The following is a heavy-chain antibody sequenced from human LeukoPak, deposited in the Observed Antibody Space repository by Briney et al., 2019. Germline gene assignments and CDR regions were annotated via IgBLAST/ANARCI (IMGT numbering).Heavy chain of an antibody. CDR3: AREGSVGTDGF. J-gene: IGHJ1*01. Sequence: SVKVSCKASGGSFSSYGISWVRQAPGQGLEWMGGRIPILGTTNLAQKFQGRLTITADESTSTAYMELHGLRVDDTAVYYCAREGSVGTDGFWGQGTLVTVSS. V-gene: IGHV1-69*13. CDR2: RIPILGTT. CDR1: GGSFSSYG. D-gene: IGHD5-24*01.